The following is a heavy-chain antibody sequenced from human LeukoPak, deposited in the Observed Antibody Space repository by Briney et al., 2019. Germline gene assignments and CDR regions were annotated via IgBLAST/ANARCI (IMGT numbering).Heavy chain of an antibody. V-gene: IGHV3-21*01. J-gene: IGHJ5*02. CDR3: ARAGELLNWFDP. D-gene: IGHD1-7*01. CDR1: GFTFSSHG. Sequence: GGSLRLSCAASGFTFSSHGMSWVRQAPGKGLEWVSTISGSGDYTYYADSVKGRFTISRDNAKNSLYLQMNSLRAEDTAVYYCARAGELLNWFDPWGQGTLVTVSS. CDR2: ISGSGDYT.